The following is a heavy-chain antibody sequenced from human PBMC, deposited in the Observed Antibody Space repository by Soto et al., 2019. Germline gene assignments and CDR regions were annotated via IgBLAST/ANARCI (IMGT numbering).Heavy chain of an antibody. J-gene: IGHJ4*02. CDR3: ARGAVCSDGSCYYSDY. Sequence: EVQLVESGGGLVKPGGSLRLSCAASGFTFSQYIMNWVRQAPGKGLEWVASISSSSIYIHYADSTKGRFTISRDNAKNSVYVQMNSLRAEDTAVYYWARGAVCSDGSCYYSDYWGQGTLVTVSP. CDR1: GFTFSQYI. D-gene: IGHD2-15*01. V-gene: IGHV3-21*02. CDR2: ISSSSIYI.